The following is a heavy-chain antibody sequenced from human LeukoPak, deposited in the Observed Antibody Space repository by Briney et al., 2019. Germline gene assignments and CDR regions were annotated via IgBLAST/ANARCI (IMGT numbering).Heavy chain of an antibody. V-gene: IGHV3-7*01. Sequence: PGGSLRLSCAPSGFTLNRAWRSGVRQIQKRRLEFVANIKEDGSEKYYVDSVKGRFTISRDNTKNSLYLQMDSLRVDDTAIYYCAKDGEGYPWGQGTLVTVSS. D-gene: IGHD3-10*01. CDR1: GFTLNRAW. J-gene: IGHJ4*02. CDR2: IKEDGSEK. CDR3: AKDGEGYP.